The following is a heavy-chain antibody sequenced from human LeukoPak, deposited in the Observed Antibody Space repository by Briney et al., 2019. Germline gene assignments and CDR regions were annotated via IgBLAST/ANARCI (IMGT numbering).Heavy chain of an antibody. Sequence: SETLSLTCAVYGGSFSGYYWSWIRQPPGKGLEWIGEINHSGSTNYNPSLKSRVTISVDTSKNQFSLKLSSVTAADTAVYYCARITANRAKSFYYDASGATAYFDYWGQGSLVTVSS. V-gene: IGHV4-34*01. CDR3: ARITANRAKSFYYDASGATAYFDY. J-gene: IGHJ4*02. CDR2: INHSGST. CDR1: GGSFSGYY. D-gene: IGHD3-22*01.